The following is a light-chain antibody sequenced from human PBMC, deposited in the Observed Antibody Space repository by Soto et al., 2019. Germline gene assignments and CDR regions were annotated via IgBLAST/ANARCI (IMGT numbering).Light chain of an antibody. V-gene: IGKV3-20*01. J-gene: IGKJ2*01. Sequence: EIVLTQSPGTLSLSPGERATLSCRASQSVSSSYLAWYQQKPGQAPRLLIYGASSRATGIPDRFSGSGSGTDFTITIRRREPEDFAVYYCQQYGSPYTFGQGTKLEIK. CDR2: GAS. CDR1: QSVSSSY. CDR3: QQYGSPYT.